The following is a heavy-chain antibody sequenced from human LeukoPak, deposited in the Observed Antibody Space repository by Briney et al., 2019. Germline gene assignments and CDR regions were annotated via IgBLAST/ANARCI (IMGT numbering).Heavy chain of an antibody. CDR2: ITSRSTYI. Sequence: PGGSLRLSCAASGFTFSSYSMNWVRQAPGKGLEWVSSITSRSTYINYADSAKGRFTISRDSAKNSLYLQMNSLRAEDTAVYYCARVLLGATTINYYYYYMDVWGKGTTVTVSS. D-gene: IGHD1-26*01. CDR1: GFTFSSYS. J-gene: IGHJ6*03. V-gene: IGHV3-21*01. CDR3: ARVLLGATTINYYYYYMDV.